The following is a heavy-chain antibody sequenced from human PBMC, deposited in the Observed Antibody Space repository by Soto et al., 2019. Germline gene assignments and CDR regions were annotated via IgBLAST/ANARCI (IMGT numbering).Heavy chain of an antibody. CDR2: IYYSGST. D-gene: IGHD2-2*01. Sequence: SETLSLTCTVSGVSISSYYWSLLRQPPGKGLEWIGYIYYSGSTNYNPSLKSRVTISVDTSKNQFSLKLSSVTAADTAVYYCARDWRLGYCSSTSCPAWWFDPWGQGTLVTVSS. CDR1: GVSISSYY. V-gene: IGHV4-59*01. CDR3: ARDWRLGYCSSTSCPAWWFDP. J-gene: IGHJ5*02.